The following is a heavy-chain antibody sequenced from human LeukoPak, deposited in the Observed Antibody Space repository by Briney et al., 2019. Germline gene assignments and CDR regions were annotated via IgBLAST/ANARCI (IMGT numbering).Heavy chain of an antibody. Sequence: PGGSLRLSCAVSGFTFSSYSMSWVRQAPGKGLEWVSSISSSSSYIYYADSVKGRYTISRDNAKNSLYLQMNSLRAEDTAVYYCAREEAAAGSQYNWFDPWGQGTLVTVSS. J-gene: IGHJ5*02. CDR2: ISSSSSYI. CDR1: GFTFSSYS. D-gene: IGHD6-13*01. CDR3: AREEAAAGSQYNWFDP. V-gene: IGHV3-21*01.